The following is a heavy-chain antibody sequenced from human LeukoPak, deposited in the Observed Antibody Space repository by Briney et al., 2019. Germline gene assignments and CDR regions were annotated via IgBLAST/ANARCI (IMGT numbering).Heavy chain of an antibody. CDR2: VNPNSGGT. J-gene: IGHJ4*02. V-gene: IGHV1-2*02. CDR1: GYTFTGYY. D-gene: IGHD3-10*01. Sequence: ASVKVSCKASGYTFTGYYMHWVRQAPGQGLEWMGWVNPNSGGTNYAQKFQGRVTMTRDTSISTAYMELSRLRSDDTAVYYCARSYYYGSVFDYWGQGTLVTVSS. CDR3: ARSYYYGSVFDY.